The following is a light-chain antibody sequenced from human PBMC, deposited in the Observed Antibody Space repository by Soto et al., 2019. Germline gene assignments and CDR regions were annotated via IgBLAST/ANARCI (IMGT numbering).Light chain of an antibody. CDR1: SSDVGSYNL. Sequence: QSAMTQPASVSGSPGQSITISCTGTSSDVGSYNLVSWYQQHPGKAPKLMIYEGSKRPSGVSNRFSGSKSGNTASLTISGLQAEDEVDYYCCSYAGSSTLFGGGTKVTVL. CDR3: CSYAGSSTL. V-gene: IGLV2-23*01. CDR2: EGS. J-gene: IGLJ2*01.